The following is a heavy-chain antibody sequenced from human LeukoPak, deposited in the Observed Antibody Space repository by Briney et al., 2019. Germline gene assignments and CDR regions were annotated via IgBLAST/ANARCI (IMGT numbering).Heavy chain of an antibody. Sequence: GGSLRLSCAASGFTFSSYSMNWVRQATGKGLEWASSISCSSNYIYYADSVKGRFTISRDNAKNSLYLQMNSLRAEDTAVYYCAKDPSLGYYYGSGSYVSWWGQGTLVTVSS. CDR2: ISCSSNYI. CDR1: GFTFSSYS. CDR3: AKDPSLGYYYGSGSYVSW. J-gene: IGHJ4*02. D-gene: IGHD3-10*01. V-gene: IGHV3-21*04.